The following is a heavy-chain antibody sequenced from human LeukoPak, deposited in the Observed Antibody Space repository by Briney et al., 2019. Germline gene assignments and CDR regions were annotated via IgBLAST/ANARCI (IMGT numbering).Heavy chain of an antibody. CDR3: ARGVRSGYYYTGRAFDI. J-gene: IGHJ3*02. V-gene: IGHV1-18*01. D-gene: IGHD3-22*01. CDR1: GYTFTSYA. CDR2: ISAYNGYT. Sequence: ASVKVSCKASGYTFTSYAMNWVRQAPGQGLEWMGWISAYNGYTNYAQKLQGRVTMTTDTSTSTAYMELRSLRSDDTAVYYCARGVRSGYYYTGRAFDIWGQGTMVPVSS.